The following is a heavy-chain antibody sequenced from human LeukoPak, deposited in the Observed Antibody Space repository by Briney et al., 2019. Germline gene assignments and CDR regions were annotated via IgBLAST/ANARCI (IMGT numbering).Heavy chain of an antibody. D-gene: IGHD5-12*01. Sequence: PSETLSLTCTVSGGSISSYFWNWIRQLPGQGLEWIGYMSNTGITNYNPSLKSRVTISADTSKNQFSLNLKSVTAADTAVYYCAKASVATAVLFDSWGQGTLVAVSS. CDR2: MSNTGIT. CDR3: AKASVATAVLFDS. CDR1: GGSISSYF. J-gene: IGHJ4*02. V-gene: IGHV4-59*01.